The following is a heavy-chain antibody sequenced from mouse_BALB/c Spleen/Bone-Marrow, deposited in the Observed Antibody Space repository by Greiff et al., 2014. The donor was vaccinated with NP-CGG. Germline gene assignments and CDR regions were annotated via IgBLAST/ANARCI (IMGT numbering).Heavy chain of an antibody. CDR1: GYSFISYW. V-gene: IGHV1-5*01. D-gene: IGHD2-4*01. CDR3: TRWGVYDYDGGFAY. Sequence: GQLKESGTVLARPGASVKMSCKASGYSFISYWMHWGKQRPGQGLEWIGAIYPGNSDASYNQKVKGKAKLTAVTSSSTAYMELISLTNEDSAVYYGTRWGVYDYDGGFAYWGQGTLVTVSA. J-gene: IGHJ3*01. CDR2: IYPGNSDA.